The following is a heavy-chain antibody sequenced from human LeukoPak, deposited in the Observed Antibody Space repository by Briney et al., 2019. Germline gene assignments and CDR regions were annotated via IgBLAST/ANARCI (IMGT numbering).Heavy chain of an antibody. D-gene: IGHD5-24*01. CDR1: GFTFSYYA. Sequence: PGGSLRLSCAASGFTFSYYAMHWVRQAPGKGLEWVAVISYDGSNKYYADSVKGRFTVSRDNSKNTLYLQMNSLRAEDTAVYYCARDRLEMSRRGHFDYWGQGTLVTVSS. V-gene: IGHV3-30*04. J-gene: IGHJ4*02. CDR2: ISYDGSNK. CDR3: ARDRLEMSRRGHFDY.